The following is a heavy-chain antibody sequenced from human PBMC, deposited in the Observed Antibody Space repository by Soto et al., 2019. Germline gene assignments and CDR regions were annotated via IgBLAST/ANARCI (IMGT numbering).Heavy chain of an antibody. J-gene: IGHJ3*02. D-gene: IGHD3-22*01. Sequence: SLRLSCAASGFTVSSNYMSWVRQAPGKGLEWVSVIYSGGSTYYADSVKGRFTISRDNSKNTLYLQMNSLRAEDTAVYYCARDMYYYDSSGRYDAFDIWGQGTMVTVSS. V-gene: IGHV3-53*01. CDR2: IYSGGST. CDR3: ARDMYYYDSSGRYDAFDI. CDR1: GFTVSSNY.